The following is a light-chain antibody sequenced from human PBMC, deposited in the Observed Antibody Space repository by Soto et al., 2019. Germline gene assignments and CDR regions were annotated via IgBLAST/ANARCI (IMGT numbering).Light chain of an antibody. CDR2: EVS. CDR1: SSDVGGYNY. V-gene: IGLV2-14*01. J-gene: IGLJ1*01. Sequence: QSALTQPASVSGSPGQSITISCTGTSSDVGGYNYVSWYQQPPGKAPKLMIYEVSNRPSGVSNRVSGSKSGNTASLTISGLQAEDEAEYYCSSYTSSSTLVFGTGTKVTVL. CDR3: SSYTSSSTLV.